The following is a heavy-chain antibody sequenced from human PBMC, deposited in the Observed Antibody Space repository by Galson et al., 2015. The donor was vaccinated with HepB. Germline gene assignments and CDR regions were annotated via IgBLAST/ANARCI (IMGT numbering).Heavy chain of an antibody. V-gene: IGHV6-1*01. D-gene: IGHD3-10*01. CDR2: TYYRSQWYN. J-gene: IGHJ4*01. Sequence: CAISGDSVSSHSVAWNWIRQSPSRGLEWLGRTYYRSQWYNDYAVSVRSRISINPDTSKNQFSLQLNSVTPEDTAVFYCARGSLGASAVFDYWGHGTLVTVSS. CDR1: GDSVSSHSVA. CDR3: ARGSLGASAVFDY.